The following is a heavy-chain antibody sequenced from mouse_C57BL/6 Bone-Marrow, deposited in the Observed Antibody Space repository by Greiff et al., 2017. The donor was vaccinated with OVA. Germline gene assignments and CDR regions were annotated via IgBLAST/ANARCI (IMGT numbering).Heavy chain of an antibody. J-gene: IGHJ2*01. CDR2: ISDGGSYT. D-gene: IGHD2-4*01. CDR3: AREGERLRRPRYFDY. Sequence: EVQLVESGGGLVKPGGSLKLSCAASGFTFSSYAMSWVRQTPEKRLEWVATISDGGSYTYYPDNVKGRFTISRDNAKNNLYLQMSHLKSEDTAMYYCAREGERLRRPRYFDYWGQGTTLTVSS. V-gene: IGHV5-4*01. CDR1: GFTFSSYA.